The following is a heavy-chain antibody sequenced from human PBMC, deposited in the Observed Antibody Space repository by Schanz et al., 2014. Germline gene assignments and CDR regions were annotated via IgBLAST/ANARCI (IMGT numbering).Heavy chain of an antibody. Sequence: QVQLLESGGGLFKPGGSLRLSCAGSGFTFADYYMTWIRQAPGKGLEWISYVSSYDTTVSYADSVKGRFTISRDNAKNSVYLQMNSLRAEDTAVYYCVKDLQRELLRDDHYYGMDVWGQGTTVTVSS. V-gene: IGHV3-11*04. CDR3: VKDLQRELLRDDHYYGMDV. D-gene: IGHD1-26*01. CDR2: VSSYDTTV. J-gene: IGHJ6*02. CDR1: GFTFADYY.